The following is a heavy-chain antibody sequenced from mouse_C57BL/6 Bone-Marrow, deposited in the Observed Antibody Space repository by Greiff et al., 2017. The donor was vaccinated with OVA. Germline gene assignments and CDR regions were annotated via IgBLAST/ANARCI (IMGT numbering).Heavy chain of an antibody. CDR3: AKGLDYYGSRGWYFDV. CDR1: GYAFSSSW. V-gene: IGHV1-82*01. D-gene: IGHD1-1*01. CDR2: IYPGDGDT. Sequence: QVQLQQSGPELVKPGASVKISCKASGYAFSSSWMNWVKQRPGKGLEWIGRIYPGDGDTNYNGKFKGKATLTADKSSSTAYMQLSSLTSEDSAVYFCAKGLDYYGSRGWYFDVWGTGTTVTVSS. J-gene: IGHJ1*03.